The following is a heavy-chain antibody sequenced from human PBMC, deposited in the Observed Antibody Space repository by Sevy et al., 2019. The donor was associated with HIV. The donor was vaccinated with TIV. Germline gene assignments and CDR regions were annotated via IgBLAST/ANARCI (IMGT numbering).Heavy chain of an antibody. V-gene: IGHV3-33*01. D-gene: IGHD3-10*01. J-gene: IGHJ4*02. CDR3: ATNMVHAGAYDSYFNF. Sequence: GGSLRLSCVASQFNFDTYAIHWVRQAPGKGLEWVVMIWYDGSSKDYAESVKGRFAISRDNSQNTAFLQMNSLRAEDTGVYYCATNMVHAGAYDSYFNFWGQGSLVTVSS. CDR2: IWYDGSSK. CDR1: QFNFDTYA.